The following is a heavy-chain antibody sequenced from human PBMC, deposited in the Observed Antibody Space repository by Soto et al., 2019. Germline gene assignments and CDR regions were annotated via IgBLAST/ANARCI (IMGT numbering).Heavy chain of an antibody. CDR3: ARWFGDY. CDR1: GGSISSGGYY. J-gene: IGHJ4*02. Sequence: QVQLQESGPGLVKPSQTLSLTCTVSGGSISSGGYYWRWIRQHPGKGLEWIGCIHYSGSTYYNPSLKSRVTISVVTSKNQFSLKLSCVTAADTAEYYCARWFGDYWGQGTLVTVSS. CDR2: IHYSGST. D-gene: IGHD3-16*01. V-gene: IGHV4-31*03.